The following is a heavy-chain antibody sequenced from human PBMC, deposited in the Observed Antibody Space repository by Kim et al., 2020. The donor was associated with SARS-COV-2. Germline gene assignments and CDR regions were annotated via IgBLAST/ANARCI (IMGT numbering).Heavy chain of an antibody. CDR3: ARGIHIGWELLHSWFDP. D-gene: IGHD1-26*01. V-gene: IGHV3-21*01. Sequence: VKGRFTISRDNAKNSRYLQMNSLRAEDTAVYYCARGIHIGWELLHSWFDPWGQGTLVTVSS. J-gene: IGHJ5*02.